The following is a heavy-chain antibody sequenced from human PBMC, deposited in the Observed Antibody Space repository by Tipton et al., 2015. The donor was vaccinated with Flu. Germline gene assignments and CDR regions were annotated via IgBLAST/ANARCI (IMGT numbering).Heavy chain of an antibody. V-gene: IGHV3-7*01. CDR1: GFTFSSYW. CDR3: ARDQQWLVDYYGMDV. D-gene: IGHD6-19*01. CDR2: IKQDGSEK. J-gene: IGHJ6*02. Sequence: SLRLSCAASGFTFSSYWMSWVRQAPGKGLECVANIKQDGSEKYYVDSVKGRFTISRDNAKNSLYLQMNSLRAEDTAVYYCARDQQWLVDYYGMDVWGQGTTVTVSS.